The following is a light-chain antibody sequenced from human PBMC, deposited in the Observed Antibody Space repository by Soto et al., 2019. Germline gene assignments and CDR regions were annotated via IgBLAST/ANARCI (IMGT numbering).Light chain of an antibody. J-gene: IGKJ1*01. CDR2: QAS. CDR1: QSIGRS. Sequence: DIQMTQSPSTLSASVGDRVTIACRASQSIGRSLAWYQHTPGKAPKLLIYQASSLQSGVPSRFSGSGSGAEFTLTITSLQPDDFATYYCQQYYSYWTFGQGTKVDIK. CDR3: QQYYSYWT. V-gene: IGKV1-5*03.